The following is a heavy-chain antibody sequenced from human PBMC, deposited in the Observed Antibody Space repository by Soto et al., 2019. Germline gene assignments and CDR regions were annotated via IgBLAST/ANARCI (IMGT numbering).Heavy chain of an antibody. CDR2: IYPGDSDT. D-gene: IGHD6-13*01. V-gene: IGHV5-51*01. CDR3: ARTAAAGKYYYGVDV. Sequence: GESLQISCKGSGYRFTSHWSGWVRQMPGKGLEWMGIIYPGDSDTRYSPSFQGQVTISADKSITTAYLQWSSLKASDTAMYYCARTAAAGKYYYGVDVWGQGTTVTVSS. CDR1: GYRFTSHW. J-gene: IGHJ6*02.